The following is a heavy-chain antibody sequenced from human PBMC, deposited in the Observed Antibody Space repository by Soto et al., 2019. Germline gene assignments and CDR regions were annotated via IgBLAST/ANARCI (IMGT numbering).Heavy chain of an antibody. V-gene: IGHV1-69*06. D-gene: IGHD3-3*01. J-gene: IGHJ6*02. CDR2: IIPIFGTA. CDR3: ARSIFGVVIIHYYYYYGMDV. Sequence: SVKVSCKXSGGTFSSYAISWVRQAPGQGLEWMGGIIPIFGTANYAQKFQGRVTITADKSTSTAYMELSSLRSEDTAVYYCARSIFGVVIIHYYYYYGMDVWGQGTTVTVSS. CDR1: GGTFSSYA.